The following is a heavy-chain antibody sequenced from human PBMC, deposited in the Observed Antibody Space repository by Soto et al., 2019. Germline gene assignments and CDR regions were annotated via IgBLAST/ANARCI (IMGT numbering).Heavy chain of an antibody. Sequence: SETLSLTCAVYGGSFSGYYWSWIRQPPGKGLEWIGEINHSGSTNYNPSLKSRVTISVDTSKNQFSLKLSSVTAADTAVYYCARGGELELPVYHYYGMDVWGQGTTVTVSS. CDR1: GGSFSGYY. V-gene: IGHV4-34*01. J-gene: IGHJ6*02. D-gene: IGHD1-7*01. CDR2: INHSGST. CDR3: ARGGELELPVYHYYGMDV.